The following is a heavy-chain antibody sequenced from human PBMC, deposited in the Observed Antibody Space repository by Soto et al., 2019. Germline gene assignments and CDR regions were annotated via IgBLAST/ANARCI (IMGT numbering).Heavy chain of an antibody. CDR3: ATGIQLWLRRINNGYSG. CDR2: IIPMFGTA. V-gene: IGHV1-69*12. J-gene: IGHJ4*02. D-gene: IGHD5-18*01. CDR1: GGTFSTYA. Sequence: QVQLVQSGAEVKKPESSVKVSCKAPGGTFSTYAISWVRQAPGQGLEWMGGIIPMFGTANYAQRFQDRVTITADESTNTVYMELSSLRSEDTAVYFCATGIQLWLRRINNGYSGWGKGTLVTVPS.